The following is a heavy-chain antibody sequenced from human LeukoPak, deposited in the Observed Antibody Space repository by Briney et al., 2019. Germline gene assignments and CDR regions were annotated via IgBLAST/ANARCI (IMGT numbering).Heavy chain of an antibody. Sequence: SETLSLTCTVSGGSISSYYWSWIRQPAGKGLEWIGRIYTSGSTNYNPSLKSRVTMSVDTSKNQFSLKLSSVTAADTAVYYCARDGYYYDSSGYAYGEGLFDYWGQGTLVTVSS. V-gene: IGHV4-4*07. CDR1: GGSISSYY. CDR3: ARDGYYYDSSGYAYGEGLFDY. CDR2: IYTSGST. J-gene: IGHJ4*02. D-gene: IGHD3-22*01.